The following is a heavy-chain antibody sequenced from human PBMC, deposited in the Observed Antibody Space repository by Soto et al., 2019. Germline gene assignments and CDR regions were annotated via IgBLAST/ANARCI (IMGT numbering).Heavy chain of an antibody. CDR2: IYYSGST. J-gene: IGHJ4*02. CDR3: ARDSLVGFGLDY. Sequence: SETLSLTCTVSGGSISSYYWSWIRQPPGKGLEWIGYIYYSGSTNYNPSLKSRVTISVDTSKNQFSLKLSSVTAADTAVYYCARDSLVGFGLDYWGQGTLVTVSS. CDR1: GGSISSYY. D-gene: IGHD3-10*01. V-gene: IGHV4-59*01.